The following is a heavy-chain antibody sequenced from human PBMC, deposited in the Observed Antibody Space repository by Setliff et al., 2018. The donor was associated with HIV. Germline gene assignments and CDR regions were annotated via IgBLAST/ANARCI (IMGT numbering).Heavy chain of an antibody. Sequence: GGSLRLSCVASGFTFSSYSMNWVRQAPGKGLEWVAHIWYDGSKTYYADSVKGRFTISRDSAKNSLYLQMNSLRSEDTAIYYCAKGEATLNTPLDYWGQGTMVTVSS. V-gene: IGHV3-30*02. CDR1: GFTFSSYS. J-gene: IGHJ4*03. D-gene: IGHD1-26*01. CDR2: IWYDGSKT. CDR3: AKGEATLNTPLDY.